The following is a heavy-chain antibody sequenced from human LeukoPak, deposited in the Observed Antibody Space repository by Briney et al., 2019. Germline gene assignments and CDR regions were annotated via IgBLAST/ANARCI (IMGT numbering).Heavy chain of an antibody. V-gene: IGHV4-59*01. CDR2: ANHTGST. CDR3: ARGRVSSSTWYSAYYYYFYMDV. Sequence: PSETLSLTCTVSDDSITMYYWAWIRQPPGKGLEWIGYANHTGSTNLNPSLNGRASIPRDTPKNLFSLRLRSVTAADKAVYFCARGRVSSSTWYSAYYYYFYMDVWGKGTTVTVSS. CDR1: DDSITMYY. J-gene: IGHJ6*03. D-gene: IGHD1-1*01.